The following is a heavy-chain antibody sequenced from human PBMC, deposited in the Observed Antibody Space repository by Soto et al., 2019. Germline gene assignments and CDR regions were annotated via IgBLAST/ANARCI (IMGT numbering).Heavy chain of an antibody. J-gene: IGHJ4*02. CDR1: CPTLTSLY. V-gene: IGHV1-8*01. Sequence: SVIVSFHASCPTLTSLYINWGRQATGHGLEWMGWINPNSGNIGYAQEFQGRVTMTRDTAIRTAYMEVSRLRSDDTAVYYCARGRASGSYYLLDYWGQGTLVTVSS. D-gene: IGHD3-10*01. CDR3: ARGRASGSYYLLDY. CDR2: INPNSGNI.